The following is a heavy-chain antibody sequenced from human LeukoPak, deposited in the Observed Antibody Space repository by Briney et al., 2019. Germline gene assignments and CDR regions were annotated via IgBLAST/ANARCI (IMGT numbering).Heavy chain of an antibody. CDR2: ISAYNGNT. CDR1: GYTFTSYG. CDR3: ARVSLGLVWELRDFDY. D-gene: IGHD1-26*01. J-gene: IGHJ4*02. V-gene: IGHV1-18*01. Sequence: GASVKVSCKASGYTFTSYGISWVRQAPGQGLEWMGWISAYNGNTNYAQKLQGRVTMTTDTSTSTAYMELRSLRSDDTAVYYCARVSLGLVWELRDFDYWGQGTLVTVSS.